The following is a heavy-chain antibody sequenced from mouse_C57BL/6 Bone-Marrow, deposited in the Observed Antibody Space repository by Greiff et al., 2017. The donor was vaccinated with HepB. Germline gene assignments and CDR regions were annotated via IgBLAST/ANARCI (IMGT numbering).Heavy chain of an antibody. D-gene: IGHD3-2*02. J-gene: IGHJ4*01. Sequence: EVQLQQSGPVLVKPGASVKMSCKASGYKFTDYYMNWVKQSHGKSLEWIGVINPYNGGTSYNQKFKGKATLTVDKSSSTAYMELNSLTSDDSAVYYCAIDSSGYYYYAMDYWGQGTSVTVSS. V-gene: IGHV1-19*01. CDR1: GYKFTDYY. CDR2: INPYNGGT. CDR3: AIDSSGYYYYAMDY.